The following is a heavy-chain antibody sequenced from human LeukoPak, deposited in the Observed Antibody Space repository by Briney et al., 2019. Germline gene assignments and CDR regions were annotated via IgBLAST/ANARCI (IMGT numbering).Heavy chain of an antibody. J-gene: IGHJ4*02. CDR3: ARERLRLGELSLFGENDY. Sequence: PGGSLRLSCAASGFTLSSYGMHWVRQAPGKGLEWVAVIWYDGSNKYYADSVKGRFTISRDNSKNTLYLQMNSLRAEDTAVYYCARERLRLGELSLFGENDYWGQGTLVTVSS. CDR1: GFTLSSYG. CDR2: IWYDGSNK. D-gene: IGHD3-16*02. V-gene: IGHV3-33*01.